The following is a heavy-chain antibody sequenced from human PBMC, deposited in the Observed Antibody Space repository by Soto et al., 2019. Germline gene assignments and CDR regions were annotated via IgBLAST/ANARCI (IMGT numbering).Heavy chain of an antibody. CDR3: ARMQRVVTAYYYYGMDV. CDR2: INPNSGGT. J-gene: IGHJ6*02. V-gene: IGHV1-2*02. D-gene: IGHD3-3*01. Sequence: ASVKVSCKASGYTFTGYYMHWVRQAPGQGLEWMGWINPNSGGTNYAQKFQGRVTMTRDTSISTAYMELSRLRSDDTAVYYCARMQRVVTAYYYYGMDVWGQGTTVTVSS. CDR1: GYTFTGYY.